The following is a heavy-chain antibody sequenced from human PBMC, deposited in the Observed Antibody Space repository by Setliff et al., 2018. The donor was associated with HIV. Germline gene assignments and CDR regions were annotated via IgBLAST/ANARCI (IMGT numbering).Heavy chain of an antibody. CDR1: GDSISTYY. D-gene: IGHD7-27*01. J-gene: IGHJ6*03. CDR3: ARGLTRGGYYYYFYMDV. V-gene: IGHV4-4*08. Sequence: SETLSLTCTVSGDSISTYYWSWIRQPPGKGLEWIGYIYTSGITNYNPSLKSRVTISKDTSKNHFSLKLTSVTAADTAVYYCARGLTRGGYYYYFYMDVGGKGTTVTVSS. CDR2: IYTSGIT.